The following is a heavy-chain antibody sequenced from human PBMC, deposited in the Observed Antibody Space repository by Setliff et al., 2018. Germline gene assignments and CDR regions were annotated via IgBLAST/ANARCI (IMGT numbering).Heavy chain of an antibody. CDR1: GGSMNNHY. CDR2: IYHSGST. J-gene: IGHJ4*02. D-gene: IGHD3-10*01. CDR3: ASFPVGLVRGVIINYFDY. Sequence: KPSETLSLTCTVSGGSMNNHYWGWIRQPPGKGLEWIGSIYHSGSTYYNPSLKSRVTISVDTSKNQFSLKLSSVTAADTAVYYCASFPVGLVRGVIINYFDYWGQGTLVTVSS. V-gene: IGHV4-39*01.